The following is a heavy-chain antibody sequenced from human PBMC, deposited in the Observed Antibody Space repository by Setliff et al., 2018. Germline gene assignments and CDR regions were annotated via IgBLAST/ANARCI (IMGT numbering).Heavy chain of an antibody. Sequence: PGGSLRLSCAASGFTFSSYAMSWVRQAPGKGLEWVSAISGRGDSTFYEDAVKGRFTISRDNSKNTLYLQMNSLRAEDTAVYYCPRYYNFWSGSAHYYYYGMDVWGQGTTVTVSS. CDR1: GFTFSSYA. V-gene: IGHV3-23*01. D-gene: IGHD3-3*01. CDR2: ISGRGDST. J-gene: IGHJ6*02. CDR3: PRYYNFWSGSAHYYYYGMDV.